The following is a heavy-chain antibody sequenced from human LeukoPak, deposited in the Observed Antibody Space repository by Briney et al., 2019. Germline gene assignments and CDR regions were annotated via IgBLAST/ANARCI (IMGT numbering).Heavy chain of an antibody. J-gene: IGHJ3*02. CDR1: GFTPIHYW. V-gene: IGHV3-7*01. Sequence: GGSLRLSCALSGFTPIHYWMTWVRQAPGKGLEWVANIRRDGSETHYVDSVMGRFTISRDNAKNSLYLQMNSLRAEDTAVYYCARDDTHYGSSGSFYDAFDIWGQGTMVTVSS. CDR3: ARDDTHYGSSGSFYDAFDI. CDR2: IRRDGSET. D-gene: IGHD3-22*01.